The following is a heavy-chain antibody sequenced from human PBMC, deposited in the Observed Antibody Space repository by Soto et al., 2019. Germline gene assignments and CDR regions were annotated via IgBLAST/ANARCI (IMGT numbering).Heavy chain of an antibody. V-gene: IGHV3-53*04. D-gene: IGHD5-12*01. CDR3: ARVVKEWLRFRYYYYMDV. Sequence: GGSLRLSCAASGFTVSSNYMSWVRQAPGKGLEWGSVIYSGGSTYYADSRQGRFTISQHNSKNTLYLQMNSLRAEDTAVYYCARVVKEWLRFRYYYYMDVWGKGTTVTVSS. J-gene: IGHJ6*03. CDR2: IYSGGST. CDR1: GFTVSSNY.